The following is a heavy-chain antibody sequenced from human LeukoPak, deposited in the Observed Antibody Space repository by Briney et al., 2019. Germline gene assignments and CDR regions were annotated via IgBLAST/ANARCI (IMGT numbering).Heavy chain of an antibody. D-gene: IGHD1-26*01. Sequence: ASVKVSCKASGGTFSSYAISWVRQAPGQGLEWMGGIIPIFGTANYAQKFQGRVTITTDESTSTAYMELSSLRSEDTTVYYCARDGWELHAFDIWGQGTMVTVSS. CDR2: IIPIFGTA. V-gene: IGHV1-69*05. CDR1: GGTFSSYA. J-gene: IGHJ3*02. CDR3: ARDGWELHAFDI.